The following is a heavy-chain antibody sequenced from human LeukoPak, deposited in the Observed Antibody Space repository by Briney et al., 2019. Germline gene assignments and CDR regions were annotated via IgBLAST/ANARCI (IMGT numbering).Heavy chain of an antibody. CDR3: AEGLSQYYYYYGMDV. J-gene: IGHJ6*02. V-gene: IGHV3-23*01. CDR2: ISGSGGST. CDR1: GFTFSSYA. Sequence: GGSLRLSCAASGFTFSSYAMSWVRQAPGKGLEWVSAISGSGGSTYYADSVKGRFTISRDNSKNTLYLQMNSLRAEDTAVYYCAEGLSQYYYYYGMDVWGQGTTVTFSS. D-gene: IGHD3-16*01.